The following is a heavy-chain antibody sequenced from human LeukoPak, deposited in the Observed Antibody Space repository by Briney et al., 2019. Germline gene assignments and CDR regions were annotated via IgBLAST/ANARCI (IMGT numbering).Heavy chain of an antibody. J-gene: IGHJ4*02. CDR1: GFSFSDYG. CDR3: ARDAVTQWLAYYLDY. D-gene: IGHD6-19*01. V-gene: IGHV3-30*03. Sequence: GRSLRLSCAASGFSFSDYGMHWVRQAPGKGLEWVAVISHDGTKKYYADSVKGRFTISGDNSKNTVYLQMNSLRVEDTAVYLCARDAVTQWLAYYLDYWGQGALVTVSS. CDR2: ISHDGTKK.